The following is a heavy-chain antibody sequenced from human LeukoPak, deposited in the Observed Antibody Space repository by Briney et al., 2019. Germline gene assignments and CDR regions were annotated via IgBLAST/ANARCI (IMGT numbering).Heavy chain of an antibody. CDR2: ISYSGST. V-gene: IGHV4-39*01. CDR1: GGSISSTTYY. D-gene: IGHD5-18*01. J-gene: IGHJ4*02. Sequence: SETLSLSCTVSGGSISSTTYYWGWIRQPPGKGLEWAGSISYSGSTYYNPSLKSRVIIFLETSKNQFSLKLSSVTAADTAVYYCARTDAYIFGYADSWGQGTLVTVSS. CDR3: ARTDAYIFGYADS.